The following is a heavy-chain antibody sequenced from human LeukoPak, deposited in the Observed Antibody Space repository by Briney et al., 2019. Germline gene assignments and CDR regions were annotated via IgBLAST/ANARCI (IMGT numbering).Heavy chain of an antibody. D-gene: IGHD3-22*01. Sequence: SETLSLTCTVSGGSMSPYHWSWIRQHPGKGLEWIGYIYYSGSTYYNPSLKSRVTISVDTSKNQFSLKLSSVTAADTAVYYCARDSYEYYYDSSGYSGNAFDIWGQGTMVTVSS. CDR2: IYYSGST. CDR3: ARDSYEYYYDSSGYSGNAFDI. V-gene: IGHV4-31*03. CDR1: GGSMSPYH. J-gene: IGHJ3*02.